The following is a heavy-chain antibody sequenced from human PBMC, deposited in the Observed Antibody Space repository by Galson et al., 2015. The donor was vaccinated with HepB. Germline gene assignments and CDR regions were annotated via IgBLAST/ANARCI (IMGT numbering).Heavy chain of an antibody. CDR1: GFTFSSYE. CDR2: ISSSGSTI. V-gene: IGHV3-48*03. J-gene: IGHJ4*02. CDR3: ARDRTYYYDSSGYYYRAVSGGDVSYFDY. Sequence: SLRLSCAASGFTFSSYEMNWVRQAPGKGLEWVSYISSSGSTIYYADSVKGRFTISRDNAKNSLYLQMNSLRAEDTAVYYCARDRTYYYDSSGYYYRAVSGGDVSYFDYWGQGTLVTVSS. D-gene: IGHD3-22*01.